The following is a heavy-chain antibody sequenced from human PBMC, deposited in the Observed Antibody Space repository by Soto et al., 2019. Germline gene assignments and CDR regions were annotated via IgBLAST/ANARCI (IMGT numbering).Heavy chain of an antibody. D-gene: IGHD6-6*01. CDR1: GHSISSGFYY. CDR3: ARYGYSSSARFFDY. CDR2: IYHSGST. V-gene: IGHV4-38-2*01. Sequence: SETLSLTCAVSGHSISSGFYYWGWIRQPPGKRLEWIGSIYHSGSTYYNPSLKTRVTISVYTSKNQLSLKLSSVTAADTAIYYCARYGYSSSARFFDYWGQGTLVTVS. J-gene: IGHJ4*02.